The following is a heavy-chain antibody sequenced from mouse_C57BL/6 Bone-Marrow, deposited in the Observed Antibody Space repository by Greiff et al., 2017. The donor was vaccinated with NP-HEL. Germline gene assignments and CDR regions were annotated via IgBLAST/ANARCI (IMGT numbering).Heavy chain of an antibody. CDR1: GYTFTSYW. CDR3: ARSGELRYYFDY. J-gene: IGHJ2*01. D-gene: IGHD2-4*01. Sequence: QVQLQQPGAELVKPGASVKLSCKASGYTFTSYWMHWVKQRPGQGLEWIGMIHPNSGSTNYNEKFKSKATLTVDKSSSTAYMQLSSLTSEDSAVYYCARSGELRYYFDYWGQGTTLTVSS. V-gene: IGHV1-64*01. CDR2: IHPNSGST.